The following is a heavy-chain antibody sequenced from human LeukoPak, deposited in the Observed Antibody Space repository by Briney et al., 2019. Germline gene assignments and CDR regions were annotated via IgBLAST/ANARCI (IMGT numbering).Heavy chain of an antibody. V-gene: IGHV1-8*01. J-gene: IGHJ5*02. D-gene: IGHD6-19*01. CDR2: MNPNSGNT. CDR3: ARAFSLLIAGAFDP. Sequence: ASVKVSCKASGYTFTSYDINWVRQATGQGLEWMGWMNPNSGNTGYAQKFQGRVTMTRNTSISTAYMELSSLRSEDTAVCYCARAFSLLIAGAFDPWGQGTLVTVSS. CDR1: GYTFTSYD.